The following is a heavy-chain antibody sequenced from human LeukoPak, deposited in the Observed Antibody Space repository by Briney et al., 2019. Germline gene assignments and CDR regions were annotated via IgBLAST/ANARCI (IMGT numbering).Heavy chain of an antibody. CDR2: IYSGGST. Sequence: PGGSLRLSCAASGFTVSSNYMSWVRKAPGKGLEWVSVIYSGGSTYYADSVKGRFTISRDNSKNTLYLQMNSLRAEDTAVYYCARDTNFERDYYYMDVWGKGTTVTVSS. CDR3: ARDTNFERDYYYMDV. CDR1: GFTVSSNY. V-gene: IGHV3-66*02. J-gene: IGHJ6*03.